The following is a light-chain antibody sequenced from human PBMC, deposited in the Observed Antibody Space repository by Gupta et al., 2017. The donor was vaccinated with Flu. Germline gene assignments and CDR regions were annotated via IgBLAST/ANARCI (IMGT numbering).Light chain of an antibody. CDR3: QQDSNSYT. CDR1: HGGSGY. V-gene: IGKV3-20*01. CDR2: GAS. Sequence: AATLSFPPEEAATSCWSTRHGGSGYLAWYQQKPGQAPRLLIYGASSRATGIPARFSGSGSGTDFTLTISSLEPEDFAVYYCQQDSNSYTFGQGTKLEIK. J-gene: IGKJ2*01.